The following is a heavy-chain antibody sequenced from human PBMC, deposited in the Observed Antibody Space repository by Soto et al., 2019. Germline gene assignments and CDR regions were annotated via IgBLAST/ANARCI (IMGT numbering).Heavy chain of an antibody. Sequence: SETLSLTCAVSGGSISSGGYSWSWIRQPPGKGLEWIGYIYHSGGTYYNPSLKSRVTISVDRSKNQFSLKLSSVTAADTAVYYCARSIAAAGTNNWFDPWGQGTLVTVSS. CDR1: GGSISSGGYS. CDR2: IYHSGGT. J-gene: IGHJ5*02. V-gene: IGHV4-30-2*01. D-gene: IGHD6-13*01. CDR3: ARSIAAAGTNNWFDP.